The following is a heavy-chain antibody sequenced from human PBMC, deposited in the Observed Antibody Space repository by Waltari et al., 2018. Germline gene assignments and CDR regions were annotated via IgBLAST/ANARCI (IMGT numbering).Heavy chain of an antibody. J-gene: IGHJ4*02. V-gene: IGHV3-23*01. Sequence: EVKLLESGGGLAQPGGSLRLSCAASGFTFSSYAMGWVVQAPGKVLGGVSGIRCSGGRTYYADSVKGRLTMSRDNSKNALYLQMNSMTAEDTAVYYCAKGNSSGWYNFDYWGQGTLVTVSS. CDR2: IRCSGGRT. D-gene: IGHD6-19*01. CDR3: AKGNSSGWYNFDY. CDR1: GFTFSSYA.